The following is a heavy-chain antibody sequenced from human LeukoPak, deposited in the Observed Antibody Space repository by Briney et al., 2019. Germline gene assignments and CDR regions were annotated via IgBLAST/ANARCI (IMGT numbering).Heavy chain of an antibody. CDR3: ARDQGRP. CDR1: GFAFSTYT. J-gene: IGHJ5*02. CDR2: ITGNSHYI. V-gene: IGHV3-21*01. Sequence: GGSLRLSCAASGFAFSTYTMNWVRQAPGKGLEWVSSITGNSHYIYYADSVKGRFNISRDNAQNSLFLQMNSLRAEDTAVYYCARDQGRPWGQGTLVTVSP.